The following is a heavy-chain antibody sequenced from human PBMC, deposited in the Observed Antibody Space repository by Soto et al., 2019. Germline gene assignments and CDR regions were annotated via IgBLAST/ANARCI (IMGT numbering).Heavy chain of an antibody. CDR3: ATFRGSGSYYKERTEGNYYYYMDV. CDR1: GGSISSYY. V-gene: IGHV4-59*01. J-gene: IGHJ6*03. D-gene: IGHD3-10*01. CDR2: IYYSGST. Sequence: SETLSLTCTVSGGSISSYYWSWIRQPPGKGLEWIGYIYYSGSTNYNPSLKSRVTISVDTSKNQFSLKLSSVTAADTAVYYCATFRGSGSYYKERTEGNYYYYMDVWGKGTTVTVSS.